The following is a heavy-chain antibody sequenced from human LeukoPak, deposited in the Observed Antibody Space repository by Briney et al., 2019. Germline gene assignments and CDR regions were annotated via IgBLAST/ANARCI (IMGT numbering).Heavy chain of an antibody. D-gene: IGHD3-9*01. CDR2: ITNSGTTI. J-gene: IGHJ6*02. Sequence: GGSLRLSCAASGFTFSDYNMNWVRQAPGKGLEWVSYITNSGTTIHYADSVKGRFTISRDNAKNSLYLQMNSLRAEDTAVYYCARSIGLTGGGVDVWAQGTTVTV. CDR3: ARSIGLTGGGVDV. CDR1: GFTFSDYN. V-gene: IGHV3-11*01.